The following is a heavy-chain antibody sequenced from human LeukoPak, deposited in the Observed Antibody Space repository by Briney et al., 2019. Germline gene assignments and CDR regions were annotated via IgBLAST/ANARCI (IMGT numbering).Heavy chain of an antibody. V-gene: IGHV4-61*02. CDR2: IYTSGSN. CDR1: GGSISSGSYY. Sequence: PSETLSLTCTVSGGSISSGSYYWSWIRQPAGKGLEWIGRIYTSGSNNYKPSLKSRVTISVDMSKNQFSLKLSSVTAADTAVYYCARRPGASAYSSFDPWGQGTLVTVSS. CDR3: ARRPGASAYSSFDP. J-gene: IGHJ5*02.